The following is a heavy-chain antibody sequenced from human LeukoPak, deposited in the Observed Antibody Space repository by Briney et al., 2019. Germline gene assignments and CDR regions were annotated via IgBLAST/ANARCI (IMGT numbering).Heavy chain of an antibody. CDR2: ISGYNGNT. CDR1: GYTFSSYG. D-gene: IGHD3-22*01. CDR3: AIGPRDYYDREYFHH. V-gene: IGHV1-18*01. J-gene: IGHJ1*01. Sequence: EASVKVSCKASGYTFSSYGISWVRQAPGQGLEWMGWISGYNGNTKYAQKVQDRVTMTTDTSTSTAYMELRRLRSDDRAVYYCAIGPRDYYDREYFHHWGQGTLVTVSS.